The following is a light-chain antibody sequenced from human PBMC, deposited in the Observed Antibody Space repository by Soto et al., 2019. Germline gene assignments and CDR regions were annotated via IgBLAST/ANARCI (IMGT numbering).Light chain of an antibody. V-gene: IGKV3-11*01. CDR1: QSVSSY. CDR2: DAS. Sequence: EIVLTQSPATLSLSPGARATLSCRASQSVSSYLAWYQQKPGQPPRLLIYDASTRATGIPARFSGSGSGTDFTLTISSLDPEDFAVYYCQQRGNWPLTFGGGTKVEI. J-gene: IGKJ4*01. CDR3: QQRGNWPLT.